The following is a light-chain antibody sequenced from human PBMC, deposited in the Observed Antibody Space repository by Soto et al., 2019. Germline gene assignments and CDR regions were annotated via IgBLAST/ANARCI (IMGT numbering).Light chain of an antibody. V-gene: IGKV3-11*01. CDR1: QSVGIN. J-gene: IGKJ5*01. Sequence: TLSLAVVSVYPGERATLSCRASQSVGINVAWYQQEPCQAPRLLIYGASTRATCSPDRCSGSGSATDFTLTISTLEPEDFAVYYCQQRSGCPRITFGQGTRLEFK. CDR3: QQRSGCPRIT. CDR2: GAS.